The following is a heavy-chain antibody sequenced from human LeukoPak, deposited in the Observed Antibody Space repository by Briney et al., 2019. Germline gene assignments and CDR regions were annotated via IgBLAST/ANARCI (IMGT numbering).Heavy chain of an antibody. CDR1: GGSISSYY. V-gene: IGHV4-59*12. J-gene: IGHJ4*02. CDR2: IYCSGST. CDR3: AREGQQLAPNY. D-gene: IGHD6-13*01. Sequence: SETLSLTCTVSGGSISSYYWSWIRQPPGKGLEWIGYIYCSGSTNYNPSLKSRATISVDKSKNQFSLKLSSVTAADTAVYYCAREGQQLAPNYWGQGTLVTVSS.